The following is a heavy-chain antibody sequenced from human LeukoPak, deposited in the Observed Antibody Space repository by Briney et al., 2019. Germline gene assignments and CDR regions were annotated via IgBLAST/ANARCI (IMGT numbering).Heavy chain of an antibody. CDR2: IKQDGSEG. D-gene: IGHD3-22*01. V-gene: IGHV3-7*01. CDR1: GFTFSTYW. J-gene: IGHJ3*02. CDR3: ATSSPRITMIVVVPGAFDI. Sequence: GGSLRLSCAASGFTFSTYWMTWVRQAPGKGLEWVANIKQDGSEGYYVDSVKGRFTISRDNAKNTLYLQMNSLRAEDTAVYYCATSSPRITMIVVVPGAFDIWGQGTMVTVSS.